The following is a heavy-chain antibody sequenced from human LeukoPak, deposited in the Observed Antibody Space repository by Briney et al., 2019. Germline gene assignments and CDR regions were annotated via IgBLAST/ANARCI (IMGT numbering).Heavy chain of an antibody. J-gene: IGHJ4*02. CDR1: GYNFTNYW. CDR3: ARPQCSSITCYVDY. V-gene: IGHV5-51*01. D-gene: IGHD2-2*01. Sequence: GESLKISCKGSGYNFTNYWIGWVRQMPGKGLEWMGIIYPSDSDTRHSPSFQGQVTISADKSISTAYLQWSSLKASDTAMYYCARPQCSSITCYVDYWGQGTLVAVSS. CDR2: IYPSDSDT.